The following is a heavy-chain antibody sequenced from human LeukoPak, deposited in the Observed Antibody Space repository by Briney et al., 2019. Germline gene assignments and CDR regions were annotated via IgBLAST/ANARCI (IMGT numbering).Heavy chain of an antibody. V-gene: IGHV4-38-2*01. J-gene: IGHJ4*02. CDR3: ARLSDWLEY. CDR1: GYSISSGYY. CDR2: IYHSGST. D-gene: IGHD3-9*01. Sequence: SETLSLTCAVSGYSISSGYYWGWIRQPPGKGPEWIGSIYHSGSTYYNPSLKSRVTISVDTSKNQFSLKLSSVTAADTAVYYCARLSDWLEYWGQGTLVTVSS.